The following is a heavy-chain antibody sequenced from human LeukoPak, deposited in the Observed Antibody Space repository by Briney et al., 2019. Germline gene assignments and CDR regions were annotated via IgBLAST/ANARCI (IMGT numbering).Heavy chain of an antibody. V-gene: IGHV3-53*05. CDR3: ARVPEVYGSGSYCFDY. J-gene: IGHJ4*02. CDR2: ISGSGDTK. D-gene: IGHD3-10*01. CDR1: GFTVSSNS. Sequence: GGSLRLSCTVSGFTVSSNSMSWVRQAPGKGLEWVSVISGSGDTKYYADSVKGRFTISRDNSKNTLYLQMNSLRAEDTAVYYCARVPEVYGSGSYCFDYWGQGTLVTVSS.